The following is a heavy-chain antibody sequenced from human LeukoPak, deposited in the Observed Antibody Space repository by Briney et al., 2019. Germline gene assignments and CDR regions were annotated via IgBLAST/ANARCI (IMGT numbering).Heavy chain of an antibody. V-gene: IGHV4-39*01. CDR1: GASISSSSYY. Sequence: SETLSLTCTVSGASISSSSYYWGWIRQPPGKGLEWIGSIYYSGSTYYYPSLKSRVTISVDTSKNQFSLMLSSVTAADRAVYYCAMYYYDSSGYHYEGAFDIWGQGTMVTVSS. CDR3: AMYYYDSSGYHYEGAFDI. J-gene: IGHJ3*02. CDR2: IYYSGST. D-gene: IGHD3-22*01.